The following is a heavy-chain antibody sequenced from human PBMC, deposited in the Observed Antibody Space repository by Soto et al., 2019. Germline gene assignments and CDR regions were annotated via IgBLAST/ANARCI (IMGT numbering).Heavy chain of an antibody. Sequence: QVQLVQSGAEVKKPGASVKVSCKASGYTFTSYAMHWVRQAPGQRLEWMGWINAGNGNTKYSQRFQGRVTITRDTSARTAYMELSSLRSEDTAVYYCARGGLVVPAANYYYYYYMDVWGKGTTVTVSS. J-gene: IGHJ6*03. CDR2: INAGNGNT. CDR1: GYTFTSYA. V-gene: IGHV1-3*01. CDR3: ARGGLVVPAANYYYYYYMDV. D-gene: IGHD2-2*01.